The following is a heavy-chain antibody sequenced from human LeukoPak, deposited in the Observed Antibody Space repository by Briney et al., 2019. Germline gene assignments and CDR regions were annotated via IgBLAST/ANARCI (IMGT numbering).Heavy chain of an antibody. V-gene: IGHV3-74*01. CDR1: GFTFSTYW. Sequence: PGGSLRLSCAASGFTFSTYWMHWVRQAPGKGLVWVSRVISDGSSASYADSVKGRFTISRDNAKNTLYLQMNSLRAEDTAVYYCARGQQLGFDYWGQGTLVTVSS. CDR2: VISDGSSA. D-gene: IGHD6-13*01. J-gene: IGHJ4*02. CDR3: ARGQQLGFDY.